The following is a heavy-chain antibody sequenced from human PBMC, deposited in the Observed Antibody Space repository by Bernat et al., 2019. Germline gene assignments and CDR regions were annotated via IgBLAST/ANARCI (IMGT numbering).Heavy chain of an antibody. Sequence: EVQLVESGGGLVKPGGSLRLSCAASGFTFSSYSMNWVRQAPGKGLEWVSSISSSSSYIYYADSVKGRFTISRDNAKNSLYLQMNSLRAEDTAVYYCARAGSITTVRGVIISYYYYGMDVWGQGTTVTVSS. CDR2: ISSSSSYI. J-gene: IGHJ6*02. V-gene: IGHV3-21*01. CDR1: GFTFSSYS. CDR3: ARAGSITTVRGVIISYYYYGMDV. D-gene: IGHD3-10*01.